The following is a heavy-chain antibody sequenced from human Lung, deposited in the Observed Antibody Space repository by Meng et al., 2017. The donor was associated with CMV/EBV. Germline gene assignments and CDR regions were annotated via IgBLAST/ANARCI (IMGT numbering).Heavy chain of an antibody. CDR1: GFTFSSYG. CDR3: AKSQVYYDFWSGIKGRLVYYYYYGMDV. J-gene: IGHJ6*01. Sequence: GGSLRLXCAASGFTFSSYGMHWVRQAPGKGLEWVAVIWYDGSNKYYADSVKGRFTISRDNSKNTLYLQMNSLRAEDTAVYYCAKSQVYYDFWSGIKGRLVYYYYYGMDVWGQGTRVTVSS. D-gene: IGHD3-3*01. V-gene: IGHV3-33*06. CDR2: IWYDGSNK.